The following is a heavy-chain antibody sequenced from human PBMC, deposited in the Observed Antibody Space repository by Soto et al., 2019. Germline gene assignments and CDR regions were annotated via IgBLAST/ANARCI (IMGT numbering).Heavy chain of an antibody. V-gene: IGHV1-69*13. D-gene: IGHD2-2*01. CDR1: GGTFSSYA. J-gene: IGHJ5*02. CDR3: ARGTADCSSTSCYVRSLRNNWFDP. Sequence: SVKVSCKASGGTFSSYAISWVRQAPGQGLEWMGGIIPIFGTANYAQKFQGRVTITADESTSTAYMELSSLRSEDTAVYYCARGTADCSSTSCYVRSLRNNWFDPWGQGTLVTVSS. CDR2: IIPIFGTA.